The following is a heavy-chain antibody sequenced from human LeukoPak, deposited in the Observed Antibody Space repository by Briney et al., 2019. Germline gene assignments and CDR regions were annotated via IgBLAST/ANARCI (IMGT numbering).Heavy chain of an antibody. V-gene: IGHV3-7*01. Sequence: EPGRSLRLSCAASGFTFSSYAMPWVRQAPGKGLEWVANIKQDGNFTNYLDTVKGRFTISRDNAKNSLYLQMSSLRGEDTAIYYCARDADFSSGGGWYDAFDIWGQGTMVTVSS. CDR3: ARDADFSSGGGWYDAFDI. J-gene: IGHJ3*02. CDR1: GFTFSSYA. CDR2: IKQDGNFT. D-gene: IGHD6-19*01.